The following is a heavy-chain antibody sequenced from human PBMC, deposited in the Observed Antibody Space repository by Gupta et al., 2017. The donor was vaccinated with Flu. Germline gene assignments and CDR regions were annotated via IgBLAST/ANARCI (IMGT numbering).Heavy chain of an antibody. J-gene: IGHJ4*02. Sequence: EAQLIQSGAEVTKPGATIKISYNISGYSFHDNVYYLHWVRQAPGKGPELVGLVDPEDGEPRYAEKFQGRVTITADTSTDIAYLEVSGLRSEDTAVFYCARVGPTGPLQFWGQGTLVTVSS. D-gene: IGHD3-9*01. CDR2: VDPEDGEP. CDR3: ARVGPTGPLQF. V-gene: IGHV1-69-2*01. CDR1: GYSFHDNVYY.